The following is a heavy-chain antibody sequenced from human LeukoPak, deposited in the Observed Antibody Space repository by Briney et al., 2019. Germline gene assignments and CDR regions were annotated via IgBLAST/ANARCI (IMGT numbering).Heavy chain of an antibody. CDR1: GFTFSSYG. V-gene: IGHV3-30*02. J-gene: IGHJ4*02. D-gene: IGHD3-22*01. CDR3: AKDWDCDSSGYYYVFSYFDY. Sequence: PGGSLRLSCAASGFTFSSYGMHWVRQAPGKGLEWVAFIRYDGSNKYYADSVKGRFTISRDNSKNTLYLQMNSLRAEDTAVYYCAKDWDCDSSGYYYVFSYFDYWGQGTLVTVSS. CDR2: IRYDGSNK.